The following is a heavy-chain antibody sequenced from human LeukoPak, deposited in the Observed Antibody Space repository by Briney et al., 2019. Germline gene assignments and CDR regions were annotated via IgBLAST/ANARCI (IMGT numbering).Heavy chain of an antibody. CDR1: GGSIGSFY. D-gene: IGHD4-17*01. CDR3: ARDRGDTYD. Sequence: SETLSLTCTVSGGSIGSFYWSWIRQPPGKGLEWIGEIDHSGSTNYNPSLKSRVTISVDTSKSQFSLKLSSVTAADTAVYYCARDRGDTYDWGQGTLVTVSS. J-gene: IGHJ4*02. V-gene: IGHV4-59*12. CDR2: IDHSGST.